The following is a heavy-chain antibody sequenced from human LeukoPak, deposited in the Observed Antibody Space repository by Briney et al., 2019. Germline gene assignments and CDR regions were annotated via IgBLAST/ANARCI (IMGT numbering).Heavy chain of an antibody. D-gene: IGHD1-26*01. CDR2: IYNSGST. Sequence: PSETLSLTCTVSGGSMGRTSYYWSWIRQPAGKGLEWLGRIYNSGSTTYNSSLKSRVTISLDTSKNHFSLRLSSVTAADTAVYYCARDREVGATGYYFDYWGQGTLVTVSS. CDR1: GGSMGRTSYY. J-gene: IGHJ4*02. V-gene: IGHV4-61*02. CDR3: ARDREVGATGYYFDY.